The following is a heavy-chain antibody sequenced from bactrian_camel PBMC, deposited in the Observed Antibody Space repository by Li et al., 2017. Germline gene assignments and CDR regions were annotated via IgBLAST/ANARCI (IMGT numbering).Heavy chain of an antibody. V-gene: IGHV3S53*01. J-gene: IGHJ7*01. CDR1: GYTYSTYC. Sequence: HVQLVESGGGSVQAGGSLRLSSAGSGYTYSTYCMGWFRQAPGKEREGVAAIASDGATGYADSVKGRFTISKANAKDTLYLQMNNLQPEDSAMYYCAVGGALSLWWFSGYAVDSWGEGTQVTVS. D-gene: IGHD2*01. CDR2: IASDGAT.